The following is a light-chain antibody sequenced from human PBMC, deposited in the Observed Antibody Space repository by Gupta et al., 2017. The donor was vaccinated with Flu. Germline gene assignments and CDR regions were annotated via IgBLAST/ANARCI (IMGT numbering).Light chain of an antibody. V-gene: IGLV2-11*01. CDR2: DGS. J-gene: IGLJ1*01. Sequence: SALPHPRPVSGSPGQSVTISCPGPRSDVGGYNYVSWYHHNPSKAPTFMIDDGSKRPSGVPDRFSGSKSGNTASLTIAGLQAEDEDDYYCCSYAGSYVFGTGTKVTVL. CDR1: RSDVGGYNY. CDR3: CSYAGSYV.